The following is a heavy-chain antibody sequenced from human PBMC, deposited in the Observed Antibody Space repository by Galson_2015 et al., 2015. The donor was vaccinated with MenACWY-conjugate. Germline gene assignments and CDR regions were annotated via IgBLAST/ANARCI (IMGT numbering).Heavy chain of an antibody. CDR2: IWYDGSNK. D-gene: IGHD3-10*01. CDR1: GFAFSSYG. CDR3: ARDSYYYGSGLYYYYGMDV. V-gene: IGHV3-33*01. Sequence: SLRLSCAASGFAFSSYGMHWVRQAPGKGLEWVAVIWYDGSNKYYADSVKGRFTISRDYSKNTLYLQMNSLRAEDTAVYYCARDSYYYGSGLYYYYGMDVWGQGTTVTVSS. J-gene: IGHJ6*02.